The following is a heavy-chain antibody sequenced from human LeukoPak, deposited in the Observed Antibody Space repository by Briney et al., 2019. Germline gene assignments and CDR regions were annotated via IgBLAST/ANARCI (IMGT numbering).Heavy chain of an antibody. CDR2: IRYDGSNK. Sequence: QTGGSLRLSCAASGFTFSSYGMHWVRQAPGKGLEWVAFIRYDGSNKYYADSVKGRFTISRDNSKNTLYLQMNSLRAEDTAVYYCAKPLLRGYCSSTSCQRDAFDIWGQGTMVTVSS. D-gene: IGHD2-2*01. CDR3: AKPLLRGYCSSTSCQRDAFDI. CDR1: GFTFSSYG. V-gene: IGHV3-30*02. J-gene: IGHJ3*02.